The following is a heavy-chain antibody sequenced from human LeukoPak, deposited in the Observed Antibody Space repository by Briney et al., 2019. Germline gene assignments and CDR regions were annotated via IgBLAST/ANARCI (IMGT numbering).Heavy chain of an antibody. V-gene: IGHV4-34*01. CDR3: ARVRSGSYYYLRAFDI. J-gene: IGHJ3*02. CDR1: GGSFSGYY. Sequence: PSETLSLTCAVYGGSFSGYYWSWNRQPPGKGLEWIGEINHSGSTNYNPSLKSRVTISVDTSKNQFSLKLSSVTAADTAVYYCARVRSGSYYYLRAFDIWGQGTMVTVSS. D-gene: IGHD1-26*01. CDR2: INHSGST.